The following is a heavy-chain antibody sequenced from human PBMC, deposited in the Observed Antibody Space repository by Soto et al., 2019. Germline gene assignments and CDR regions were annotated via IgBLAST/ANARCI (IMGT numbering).Heavy chain of an antibody. Sequence: EVQLVESGGGLVQPGGSLRLSCAASGFTVSSKYMTWVRQAPGKGLEWVSLIQSGGTTYYADSVKRRFTISRDTSENTLHLQMDSLRVEDTAVYYCARDDVLCDGGRCYGIALDVWGKGTTVTVSS. CDR2: IQSGGTT. J-gene: IGHJ6*04. D-gene: IGHD2-15*01. V-gene: IGHV3-66*01. CDR1: GFTVSSKY. CDR3: ARDDVLCDGGRCYGIALDV.